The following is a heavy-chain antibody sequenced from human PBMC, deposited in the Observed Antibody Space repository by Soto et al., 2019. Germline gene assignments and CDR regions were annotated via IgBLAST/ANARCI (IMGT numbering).Heavy chain of an antibody. CDR1: GGSFSGYY. Sequence: SLTCAVYGGSFSGYYWSWIRQPPGKGLEWIGEINHSGSTNYNPSLKSRVTISVDTSKNQFSLKLSSVTAADTAVYYCARGIPHYYDSSGYSSHTNYYYYWMDGWGQGT. CDR2: INHSGST. CDR3: ARGIPHYYDSSGYSSHTNYYYYWMDG. J-gene: IGHJ6*02. V-gene: IGHV4-34*01. D-gene: IGHD3-22*01.